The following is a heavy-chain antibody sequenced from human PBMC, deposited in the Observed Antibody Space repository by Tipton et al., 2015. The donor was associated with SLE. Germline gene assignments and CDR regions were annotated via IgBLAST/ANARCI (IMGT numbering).Heavy chain of an antibody. CDR1: GFTFDDYA. D-gene: IGHD6-19*01. CDR2: IYSGGST. J-gene: IGHJ5*02. Sequence: GSLRLSCAASGFTFDDYAMHWVRQAPGKGLEWVSVIYSGGSTYYADSVKGRFTISRDNSKNTLYLQMNSLRAEDTAVYYCARGGSSGWLGWFDPWGQGTLVTVSS. V-gene: IGHV3-53*01. CDR3: ARGGSSGWLGWFDP.